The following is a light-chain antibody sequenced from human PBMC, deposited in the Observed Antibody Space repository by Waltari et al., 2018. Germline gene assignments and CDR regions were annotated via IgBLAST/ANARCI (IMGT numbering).Light chain of an antibody. CDR2: DNN. J-gene: IGLJ3*02. V-gene: IGLV1-51*01. Sequence: QSVFTHPPSVSAAPGQRVTISCSRSSSHIANNYLSWYQQVPGTAPQLLIYDNNKRPSGIPDRFSGSKSGTSATLDITGLQTGDEADYYCGAWDTSLSTVMFGGGTKLTVL. CDR1: SSHIANNY. CDR3: GAWDTSLSTVM.